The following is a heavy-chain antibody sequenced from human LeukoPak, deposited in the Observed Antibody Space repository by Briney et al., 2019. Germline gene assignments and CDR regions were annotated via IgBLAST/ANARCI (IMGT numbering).Heavy chain of an antibody. CDR2: ISGSGGST. J-gene: IGHJ4*02. CDR3: AKGMKTYYYDSSLFDY. Sequence: GGSLRLSCAASGFTFSSYAMSWVRQAPGKGLEWVSAISGSGGSTYYADSVKGRFTISRDNSKNTLYLQMNSLRAEDTAVYYCAKGMKTYYYDSSLFDYWGQGTLVTVSS. CDR1: GFTFSSYA. V-gene: IGHV3-23*01. D-gene: IGHD3-22*01.